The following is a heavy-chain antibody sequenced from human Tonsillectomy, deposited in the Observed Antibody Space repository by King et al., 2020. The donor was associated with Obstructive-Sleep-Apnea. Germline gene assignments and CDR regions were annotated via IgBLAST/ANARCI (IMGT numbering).Heavy chain of an antibody. CDR2: IYPGDSDT. CDR3: ASSTVTSYYYYYGMDV. Sequence: VQLVESGAEVKKPGESLKISCKGSGYSFTSYWIGWVRQMPGKGLEWMGIIYPGDSDTRYSPSFQGQVTISADKSISTAYLQWSSLKASDTAMYYCASSTVTSYYYYYGMDVWGQGTTVTVSS. CDR1: GYSFTSYW. D-gene: IGHD4-17*01. J-gene: IGHJ6*02. V-gene: IGHV5-51*01.